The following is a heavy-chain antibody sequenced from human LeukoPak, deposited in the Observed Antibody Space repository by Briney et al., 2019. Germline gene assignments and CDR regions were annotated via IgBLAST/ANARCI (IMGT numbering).Heavy chain of an antibody. J-gene: IGHJ4*02. Sequence: GASVKVSCKASGYTFTGYYMHWVRQAPGQGLEWMGWINPNSGGTNYAQKFQGRVTMTRDTSISTAYMELSRLRSDDTAVYYCARDAEPLRFLEWFPTNYWGQGTQVTVSS. CDR3: ARDAEPLRFLEWFPTNY. CDR1: GYTFTGYY. V-gene: IGHV1-2*02. CDR2: INPNSGGT. D-gene: IGHD3-3*01.